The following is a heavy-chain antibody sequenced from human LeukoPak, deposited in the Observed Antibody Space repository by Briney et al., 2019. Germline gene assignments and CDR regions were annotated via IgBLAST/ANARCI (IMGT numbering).Heavy chain of an antibody. D-gene: IGHD4-17*01. CDR1: GFSFSSYG. J-gene: IGHJ3*02. CDR2: ISWNSGSI. CDR3: ATGPDDYGQGLPSAFDI. Sequence: GGSLRLSCAASGFSFSSYGMSWVRQAPGKGLEWVSGISWNSGSIGYADSVKGRFTISRDNAKNSLYLQMNSLRAEDTALYYCATGPDDYGQGLPSAFDIWGQGTMVTVSS. V-gene: IGHV3-9*01.